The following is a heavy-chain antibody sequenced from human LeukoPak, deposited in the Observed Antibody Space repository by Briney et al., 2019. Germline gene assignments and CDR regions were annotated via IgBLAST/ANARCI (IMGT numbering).Heavy chain of an antibody. D-gene: IGHD2-8*01. CDR2: IYHSGST. CDR1: GVSISSSNW. J-gene: IGHJ5*02. V-gene: IGHV4-4*02. CDR3: ARDYCTNGVCQGNWFDP. Sequence: SETLSLTCAVSGVSISSSNWWSWVRQPPGKGLEWIGEIYHSGSTNYNPSLKRRVTISVDKSKNQFSLKLSSVTAADTAVYYCARDYCTNGVCQGNWFDPWGQGTLVTVSS.